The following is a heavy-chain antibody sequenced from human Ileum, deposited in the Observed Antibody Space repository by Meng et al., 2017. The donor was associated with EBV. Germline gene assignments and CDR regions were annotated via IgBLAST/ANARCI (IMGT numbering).Heavy chain of an antibody. CDR2: INPSDGST. J-gene: IGHJ4*02. Sequence: QVEVVQAGAEVEGPGPSVKVACKASGHTFTNCWVRQAPGQGLEWMGVINPSDGSTSYSQKFQGRVTLTRDTSTSTVYVQLSSRTSQDTAVYYCARTYYGSYGFDYWGQGTLVTVSS. D-gene: IGHD3-10*01. V-gene: IGHV1-46*01. CDR1: GHTFTNC. CDR3: ARTYYGSYGFDY.